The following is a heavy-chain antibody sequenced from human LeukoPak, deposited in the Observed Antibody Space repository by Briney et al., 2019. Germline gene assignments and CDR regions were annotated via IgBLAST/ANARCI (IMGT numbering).Heavy chain of an antibody. CDR1: GFTVSGNY. D-gene: IGHD5-12*01. CDR2: IYNDGRT. Sequence: PGGSLRLSCEASGFTVSGNYMSWVRQAPGKGLEGVSIIYNDGRTYYPDSLTGRVTISRDNSKNTLYLQVNSLRAEDTAVYYCARTYVDMPAGHDAFDIWDQGTMVTVSS. J-gene: IGHJ3*02. V-gene: IGHV3-53*01. CDR3: ARTYVDMPAGHDAFDI.